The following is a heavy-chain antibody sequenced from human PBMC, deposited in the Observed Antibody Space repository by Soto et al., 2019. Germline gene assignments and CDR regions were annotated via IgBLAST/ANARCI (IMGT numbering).Heavy chain of an antibody. V-gene: IGHV4-38-2*01. CDR3: VRIGRESRTFYSWFDP. D-gene: IGHD1-26*01. J-gene: IGHJ5*02. CDR2: IYHSGTT. Sequence: PPEALSVTYRGSGDLISRYCYWVWIRVPPGKGLEWIGSIYHSGTTYSDPSLKSRLTISVDTSKNQFSLMLTSVTAADTAVYYCVRIGRESRTFYSWFDPWGQGSLVT. CDR1: GDLISRYCY.